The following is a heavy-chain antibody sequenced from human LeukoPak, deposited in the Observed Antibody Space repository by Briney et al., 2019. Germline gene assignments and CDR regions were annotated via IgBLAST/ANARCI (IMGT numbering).Heavy chain of an antibody. Sequence: GGSLRLSCAASGFTVSSNYMSWVRQAPGKGLEWVSVIYSGGSTYYADSVKGRFTISRDNSNNTLFLQMNSLRAEDTAVYYCARDPGGCGGDCYSAFDIWGQGTMVTVSS. CDR1: GFTVSSNY. J-gene: IGHJ3*02. V-gene: IGHV3-66*01. D-gene: IGHD2-21*02. CDR2: IYSGGST. CDR3: ARDPGGCGGDCYSAFDI.